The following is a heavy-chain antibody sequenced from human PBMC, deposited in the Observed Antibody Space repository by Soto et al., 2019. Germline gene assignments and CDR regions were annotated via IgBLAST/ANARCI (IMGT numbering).Heavy chain of an antibody. CDR2: INSDGSST. V-gene: IGHV3-74*01. D-gene: IGHD1-26*01. Sequence: GGSLRLSCAASRFTFSSYAMNWVRQAPGKGLVWVSHINSDGSSTSYADSVKGRFTISRDNAKNTLYLQMNSLRVEDTAVYYCARVSVSRERYRWFDPWGQGTLVTVSS. CDR3: ARVSVSRERYRWFDP. CDR1: RFTFSSYA. J-gene: IGHJ5*02.